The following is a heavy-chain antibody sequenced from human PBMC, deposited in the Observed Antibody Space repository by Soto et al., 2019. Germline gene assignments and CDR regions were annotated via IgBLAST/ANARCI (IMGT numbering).Heavy chain of an antibody. Sequence: ASVKVSCKASGGTFSSYAISWVRRAPGQGLEWMGGIIPIFGTANYAQKFQGRVTITADESTSTAYMELSSLRSEDTAVYYCARVEVGIAPYYYYGMDVWGQGTTVTVSS. CDR2: IIPIFGTA. V-gene: IGHV1-69*13. CDR3: ARVEVGIAPYYYYGMDV. D-gene: IGHD1-20*01. J-gene: IGHJ6*02. CDR1: GGTFSSYA.